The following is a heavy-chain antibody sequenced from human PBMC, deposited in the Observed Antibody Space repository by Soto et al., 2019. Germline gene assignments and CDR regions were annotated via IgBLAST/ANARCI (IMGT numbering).Heavy chain of an antibody. V-gene: IGHV1-46*01. CDR2: IVPGSGGA. J-gene: IGHJ4*02. D-gene: IGHD5-12*01. Sequence: ASVKVSCKASVYGFTDFLIHWVRQAPGQGLEWMGYIVPGSGGAGYTEKFLGRITVTRDTSSTTVYMEMNSLRFEDTAVYYCVREYSPGVCEYWGQGTQVTVSS. CDR3: VREYSPGVCEY. CDR1: VYGFTDFL.